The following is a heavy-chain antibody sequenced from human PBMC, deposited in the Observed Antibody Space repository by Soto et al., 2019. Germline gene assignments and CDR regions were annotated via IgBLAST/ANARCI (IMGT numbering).Heavy chain of an antibody. J-gene: IGHJ6*02. CDR1: GYTFTSYD. CDR2: INPSGGST. V-gene: IGHV1-46*01. Sequence: ASVKVSCKASGYTFTSYDINWGRQAPGQGLEWMGIINPSGGSTSYAQKFQGRVTMTRDTSTSTVYMELSSLRSEDTAVYYCARALGDYYYYGMDVWGQGTTVTVSS. CDR3: ARALGDYYYYGMDV.